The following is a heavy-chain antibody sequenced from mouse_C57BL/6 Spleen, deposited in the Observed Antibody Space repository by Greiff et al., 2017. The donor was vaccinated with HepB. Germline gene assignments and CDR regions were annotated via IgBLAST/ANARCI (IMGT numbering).Heavy chain of an antibody. V-gene: IGHV1-69*01. J-gene: IGHJ1*03. Sequence: QVQLQQSGAELVMPGASVKLSCKASGYTFTSYWMHWVKQRPGQGLEWIGEIDPSDSYTNYNQKFKGKSTLTVDKSSSTAYMQLSSLTSEDSAVYYCARLITTVVRGYFDVWGTGTTVTVSS. CDR3: ARLITTVVRGYFDV. D-gene: IGHD1-1*01. CDR2: IDPSDSYT. CDR1: GYTFTSYW.